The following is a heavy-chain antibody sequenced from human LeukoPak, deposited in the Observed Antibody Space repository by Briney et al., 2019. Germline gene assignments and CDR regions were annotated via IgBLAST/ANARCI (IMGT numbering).Heavy chain of an antibody. CDR3: ARDRQDCSGGSCYSYYFDY. J-gene: IGHJ4*02. CDR2: INPNSGGT. CDR1: GYTFTGYY. D-gene: IGHD2-15*01. V-gene: IGHV1-2*02. Sequence: GASVKVSCKASGYTFTGYYMHWVRQAPGQGLEWMGWINPNSGGTNYAQKFQGRVTMTRDTSISTAYMELSRLRSDDTAVYYCARDRQDCSGGSCYSYYFDYWGQGTLVTVSS.